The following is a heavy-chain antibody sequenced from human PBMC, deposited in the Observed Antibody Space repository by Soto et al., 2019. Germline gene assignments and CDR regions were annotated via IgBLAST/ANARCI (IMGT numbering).Heavy chain of an antibody. V-gene: IGHV3-23*01. CDR1: GCTFSSYA. D-gene: IGHD6-19*01. CDR2: ISGSGGST. CDR3: AKYDGSGWYYYFDY. J-gene: IGHJ4*02. Sequence: VGSLSLSCAASGCTFSSYAMSWVRQAPGKGLEWVSAISGSGGSTYYADSVKGRFTISRDNSKNTLYLQMNSLRAEDTAVYYCAKYDGSGWYYYFDYWGQGTLVTVSS.